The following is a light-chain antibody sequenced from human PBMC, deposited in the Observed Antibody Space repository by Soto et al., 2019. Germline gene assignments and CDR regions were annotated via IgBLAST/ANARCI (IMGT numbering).Light chain of an antibody. V-gene: IGLV2-14*01. J-gene: IGLJ1*01. CDR1: SSGIRDYNY. CDR2: EVS. CDR3: SSKSPVV. Sequence: QSALTQPAYVSGSPGQSITISCTGTSSGIRDYNYVSWYQQLPGNAPKLIMYEVSNRPSGISNRFPGSKSGNTASLAISGLQAEDEPDYYCSSKSPVVFGTRTKGTVL.